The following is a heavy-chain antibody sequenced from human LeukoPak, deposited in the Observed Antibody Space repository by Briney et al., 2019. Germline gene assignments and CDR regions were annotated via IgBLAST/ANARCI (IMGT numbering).Heavy chain of an antibody. CDR1: RFTFSSYS. CDR3: ARAPVTSCRGAFCYPFDL. CDR2: TSSSDDGT. J-gene: IGHJ4*02. D-gene: IGHD2-21*01. V-gene: IGHV3-23*01. Sequence: GGSLRLSCAASRFTFSSYSMNWVRQAPGKGLEWVSATSSSDDGTYHADSVRGRFTIYRDNFRNTLYLQMNRLRVEDAALYYCARAPVTSCRGAFCYPFDLWGQGVLVTVSS.